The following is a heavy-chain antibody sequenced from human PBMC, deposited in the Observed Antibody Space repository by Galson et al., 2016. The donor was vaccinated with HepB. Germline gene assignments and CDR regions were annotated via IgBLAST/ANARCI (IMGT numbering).Heavy chain of an antibody. V-gene: IGHV3-21*01. CDR3: ARDQWFGEFFGWFDP. J-gene: IGHJ5*02. CDR1: GFTISNYG. Sequence: SLRLSCAVSGFTISNYGMNWVRQAPGKGLEWVSSFSSSGNYIYYADSVKGRFTIPRDNARNSVSLQMNSLRVEDTAVYFCARDQWFGEFFGWFDPWGQGTQVTVSS. CDR2: FSSSGNYI. D-gene: IGHD3-10*01.